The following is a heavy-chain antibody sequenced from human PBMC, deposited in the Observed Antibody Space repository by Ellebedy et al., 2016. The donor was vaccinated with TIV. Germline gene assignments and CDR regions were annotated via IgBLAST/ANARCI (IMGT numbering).Heavy chain of an antibody. CDR1: GYTFTGYY. CDR3: ARGGYSSSWINFDY. Sequence: ASVKVSCKASGYTFTGYYMHWVRQAPGQGLEWMGWINPNSGGTNYAQKFQGRVTMTRDTSISTVYMELSSLRSEDTAVYYCARGGYSSSWINFDYWGQGTLVTVSS. J-gene: IGHJ4*02. CDR2: INPNSGGT. V-gene: IGHV1-2*02. D-gene: IGHD6-13*01.